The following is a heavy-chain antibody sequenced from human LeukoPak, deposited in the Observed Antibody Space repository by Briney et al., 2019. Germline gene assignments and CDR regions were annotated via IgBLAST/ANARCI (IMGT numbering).Heavy chain of an antibody. V-gene: IGHV1-58*02. J-gene: IGHJ3*02. D-gene: IGHD6-6*01. Sequence: GASVKVSCKASGFTFTSSAMQWVRQARGQRLEWIGWIVVGSGNTNYAQKFQGRVTMTRDTSTSTVYMELSSLRSEDTAVYYCARDTGVEYSSSSDAFDIWGQGTMVTVSS. CDR1: GFTFTSSA. CDR2: IVVGSGNT. CDR3: ARDTGVEYSSSSDAFDI.